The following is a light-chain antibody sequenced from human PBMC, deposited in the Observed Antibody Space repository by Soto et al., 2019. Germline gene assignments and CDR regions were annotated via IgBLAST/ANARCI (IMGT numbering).Light chain of an antibody. V-gene: IGKV3-20*01. CDR2: GAN. J-gene: IGKJ2*01. CDR3: QLYGSSSLYT. CDR1: QTVDNIY. Sequence: ENVLTQSPGTLSLSPGERATLSCRASQTVDNIYLAWYQQKPGQAPRLLIFGANRRATGIPDRFSGSGSGTDFTLTISRLEPEDFVVYHCQLYGSSSLYTFXQRTKLGIK.